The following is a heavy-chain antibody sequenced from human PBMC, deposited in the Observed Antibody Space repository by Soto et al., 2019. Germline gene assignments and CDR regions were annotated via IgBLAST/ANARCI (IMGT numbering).Heavy chain of an antibody. CDR2: IRNKARGYTT. V-gene: IGHV3-72*01. J-gene: IGHJ4*02. CDR1: GFTFSDHY. D-gene: IGHD2-15*01. CDR3: ARVFVRGGHYSIDY. Sequence: EVQLVQSGGGLVQPGGSLRLSCAASGFTFSDHYMDWVRQAPGKGLEWVGRIRNKARGYTTEYAASAKGRVTISRDDSKNSLYLQMISLKTEDTAMYHCARVFVRGGHYSIDYWGQGTLVTVSS.